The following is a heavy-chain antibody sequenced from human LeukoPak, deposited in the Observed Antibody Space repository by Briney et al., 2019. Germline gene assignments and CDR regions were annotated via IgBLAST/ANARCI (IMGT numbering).Heavy chain of an antibody. V-gene: IGHV4-30-2*01. D-gene: IGHD5-12*01. Sequence: PSETPSLTCAVSGGSISSGGYSWSWIRQPPGKGLEWIGYIYHSGSTYYNPSLKSRVTISVDRSKNQFSPKLSSVTAADTAVYYCARHRGSLFDYWGQGTLVTVSS. CDR1: GGSISSGGYS. CDR3: ARHRGSLFDY. CDR2: IYHSGST. J-gene: IGHJ4*02.